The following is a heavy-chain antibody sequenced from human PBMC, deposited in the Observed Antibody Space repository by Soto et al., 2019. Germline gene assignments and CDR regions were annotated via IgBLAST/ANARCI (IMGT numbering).Heavy chain of an antibody. CDR1: GGSISSGDYY. CDR3: ARSGAYTVTPFDY. V-gene: IGHV4-30-4*01. CDR2: IYYSGST. J-gene: IGHJ4*02. Sequence: SETLSLTCTVSGGSISSGDYYWSWIRQPPGKGLEWIGYIYYSGSTYYNPSLKSRVTISVDTSKNQFSLKLSSVTAADTAVYYCARSGAYTVTPFDYWGQGTLVTVSS. D-gene: IGHD4-17*01.